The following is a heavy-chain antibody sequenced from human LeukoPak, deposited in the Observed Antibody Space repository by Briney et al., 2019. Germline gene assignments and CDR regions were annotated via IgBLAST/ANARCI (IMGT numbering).Heavy chain of an antibody. CDR2: IEQDGSET. CDR1: GFPFSNYW. J-gene: IGHJ4*02. Sequence: GSLRLSCAASGFPFSNYWMTWVRQAPGKGLEWVATIEQDGSETYYLGSVKGRFIISRDNAKNSLYLQMNSLRVEDAALYYCVRGLYSSSSFFDVWGQGILVTVSS. CDR3: VRGLYSSSSFFDV. V-gene: IGHV3-7*03. D-gene: IGHD6-6*01.